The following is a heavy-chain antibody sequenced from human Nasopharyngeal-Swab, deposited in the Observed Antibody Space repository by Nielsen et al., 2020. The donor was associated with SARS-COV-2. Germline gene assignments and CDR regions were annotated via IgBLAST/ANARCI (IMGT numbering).Heavy chain of an antibody. Sequence: WVRQAPGQGLEWMGWINTNTGNPTYAQGFTGRFVFSLDTSVSTAYLQISSLKAEDTAMYYCARDRESLNIVVVPAARTYYFDYWGQGTLVTVSS. J-gene: IGHJ4*02. V-gene: IGHV7-4-1*02. CDR3: ARDRESLNIVVVPAARTYYFDY. D-gene: IGHD2-2*01. CDR2: INTNTGNP.